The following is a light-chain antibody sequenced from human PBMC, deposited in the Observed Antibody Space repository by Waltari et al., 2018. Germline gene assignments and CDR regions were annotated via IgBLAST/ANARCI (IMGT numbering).Light chain of an antibody. CDR3: CSYAGTWL. CDR1: NNDVGTYDL. J-gene: IGLJ3*02. V-gene: IGLV2-23*01. CDR2: QGT. Sequence: QSALTQPASMSASPGQSITISCTATNNDVGTYDLVSWYQQHPGRAPKLLIFQGTKRLSGVPGRFSGSKSADTASLTISGLQPEDEADYYCCSYAGTWLFGGGTKVTVL.